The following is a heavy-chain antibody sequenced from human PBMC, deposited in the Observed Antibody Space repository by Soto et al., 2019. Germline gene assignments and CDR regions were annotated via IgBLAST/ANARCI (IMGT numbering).Heavy chain of an antibody. V-gene: IGHV3-49*04. CDR3: TRSLAIDFDS. Sequence: EVQLVESGGGLVQPGRSLRLSCSASGFNFGAYAMSWVRQPPGKGLEWVGFIRRKAYGGTTDYAASVKGRFTISRDDSKSIAYLQMNSLKIEDTVVYYCTRSLAIDFDSWGQGTLVTVSS. J-gene: IGHJ4*02. CDR2: IRRKAYGGTT. CDR1: GFNFGAYA.